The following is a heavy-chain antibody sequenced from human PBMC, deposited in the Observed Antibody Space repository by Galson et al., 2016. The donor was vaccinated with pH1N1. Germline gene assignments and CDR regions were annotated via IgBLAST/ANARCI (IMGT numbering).Heavy chain of an antibody. J-gene: IGHJ6*02. Sequence: LRLSCAASGFTFSSYSMNRVRQAPGKGLEWVSYISSSSSTIYYADSVKGRFTISRDNAKNSLYLQMNSLRAEDTAVYYCARVNHYYYYGMDVWGQGTTVTVSS. D-gene: IGHD1-14*01. V-gene: IGHV3-48*01. CDR3: ARVNHYYYYGMDV. CDR1: GFTFSSYS. CDR2: ISSSSSTI.